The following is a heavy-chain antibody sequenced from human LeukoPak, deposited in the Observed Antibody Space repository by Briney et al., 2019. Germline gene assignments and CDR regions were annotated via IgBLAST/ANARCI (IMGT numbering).Heavy chain of an antibody. J-gene: IGHJ5*02. Sequence: SQTLSLTCAISGDSVSSNSAAWNWIRQSPSRGLEWLGRTYYRSKWYNDYAVSVKSRITINPDTSKNQFSLQLNSVTPEDTAVYYCARGLTWVFGVVTDWFDPWGQGTLVTVSS. CDR3: ARGLTWVFGVVTDWFDP. D-gene: IGHD3-3*01. CDR2: TYYRSKWYN. CDR1: GDSVSSNSAA. V-gene: IGHV6-1*01.